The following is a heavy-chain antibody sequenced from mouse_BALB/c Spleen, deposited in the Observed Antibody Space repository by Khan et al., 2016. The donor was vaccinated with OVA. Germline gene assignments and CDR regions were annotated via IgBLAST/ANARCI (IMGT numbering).Heavy chain of an antibody. CDR3: ARDYGSLYWFFDV. CDR1: GISITSGNYR. V-gene: IGHV3-5*02. CDR2: IYYSGTV. J-gene: IGHJ1*01. D-gene: IGHD1-1*01. Sequence: VQLKESGPGLVKPSQTVSLTCTVTGISITSGNYRWSWIRQFPGNKLEWIGNIYYSGTVTYNPSLTSRTTITRDTSKNQFFLEMNSLTAEDTATYYCARDYGSLYWFFDVWSAGTTVTVSS.